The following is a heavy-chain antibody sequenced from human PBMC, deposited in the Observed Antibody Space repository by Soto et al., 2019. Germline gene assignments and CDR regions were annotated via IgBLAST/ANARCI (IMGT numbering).Heavy chain of an antibody. CDR1: GGSISSYY. J-gene: IGHJ4*02. Sequence: SETLSLTCTVSGGSISSYYRSWIRQPPGKGLEWIGYIYYSGSTNYNPSLKSRVTISVDTSKNQFSLKLSSVTAADTAVYYCARRPHYGDYGTGYYDYWGQGTLVTVSS. V-gene: IGHV4-59*08. D-gene: IGHD4-17*01. CDR3: ARRPHYGDYGTGYYDY. CDR2: IYYSGST.